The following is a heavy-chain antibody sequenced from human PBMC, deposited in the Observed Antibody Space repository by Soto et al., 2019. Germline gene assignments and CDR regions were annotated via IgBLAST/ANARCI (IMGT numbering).Heavy chain of an antibody. D-gene: IGHD3-10*01. Sequence: GGSLRLSCAASGFTFSSYAMSWVRQAPGKGLEWVSAISGSGGSTYYADSVKGRFTISRDNSKNTLYLQMNSLRAEDTAVYYCASHFLYGSGIQPYRFNWFDPWGQGTLVTVSS. CDR2: ISGSGGST. V-gene: IGHV3-23*01. CDR1: GFTFSSYA. J-gene: IGHJ5*02. CDR3: ASHFLYGSGIQPYRFNWFDP.